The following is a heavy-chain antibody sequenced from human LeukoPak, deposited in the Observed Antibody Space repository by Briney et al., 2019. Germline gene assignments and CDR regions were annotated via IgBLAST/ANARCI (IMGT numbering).Heavy chain of an antibody. J-gene: IGHJ3*02. D-gene: IGHD3-3*01. Sequence: GASVKVSCKASGGTFSSYAISWVRQAPGQGLEWMGGIIPIFGTANYAQKFQGRVTITADESTSTAYMELSSLRSEDTAVYYCAKERRFLEWLNNGRFDAFDIWGQGTMVTVSS. V-gene: IGHV1-69*13. CDR2: IIPIFGTA. CDR1: GGTFSSYA. CDR3: AKERRFLEWLNNGRFDAFDI.